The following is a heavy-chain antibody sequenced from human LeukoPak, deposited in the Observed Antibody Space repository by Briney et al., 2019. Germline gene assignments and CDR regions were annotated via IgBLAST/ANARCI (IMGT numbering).Heavy chain of an antibody. D-gene: IGHD4-17*01. CDR1: GFTFGDYA. CDR3: TRVTTVTTIYYYYMDV. CDR2: IRSKAYGGTT. V-gene: IGHV3-49*04. J-gene: IGHJ6*03. Sequence: PGRSLRLSCTASGFTFGDYAMSWVRQAPGKGLEWVSFIRSKAYGGTTEYAASVKGRFTISRDDSKSIAYLQVNSLKTEDTAVYYCTRVTTVTTIYYYYMDVWGKGTTVTISS.